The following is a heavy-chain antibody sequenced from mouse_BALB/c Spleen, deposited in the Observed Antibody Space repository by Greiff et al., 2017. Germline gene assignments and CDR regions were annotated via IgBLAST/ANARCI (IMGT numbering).Heavy chain of an antibody. CDR2: ISTYYGDA. CDR1: GYTFTDYA. Sequence: QVQLQQSGAELVRPGVSVKISCKGSGYTFTDYAMHWVKQSHAKSLEWIGVISTYYGDASYNQKFKGKATMTVDNSSSTAYMELARLTSEDSAIYYCARRGGGYFDYWGQGTTLTVSS. J-gene: IGHJ2*01. V-gene: IGHV1S137*01. CDR3: ARRGGGYFDY.